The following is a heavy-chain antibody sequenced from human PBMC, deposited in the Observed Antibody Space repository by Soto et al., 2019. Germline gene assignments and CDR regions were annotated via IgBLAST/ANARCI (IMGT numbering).Heavy chain of an antibody. CDR1: GFTFSNAW. CDR3: TPDFYITMIVVRFDN. V-gene: IGHV3-15*07. Sequence: PGGSLRLSCAASGFTFSNAWINWVRQAPGKGLEWVGRVKSKTDGGTTDYAAPVKGRFAISRDDSKNMVYLEMNSLKTEDTAVYYFTPDFYITMIVVRFDNWGPGTLCTLSS. CDR2: VKSKTDGGTT. J-gene: IGHJ4*01. D-gene: IGHD3-22*01.